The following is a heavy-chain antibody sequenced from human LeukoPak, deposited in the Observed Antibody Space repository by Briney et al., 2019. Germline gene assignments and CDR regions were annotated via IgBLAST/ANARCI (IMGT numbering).Heavy chain of an antibody. CDR1: GGSLSTYY. Sequence: SQTLSLTCAVYGGSLSTYYWSWIRQPPGKGLEWIGEVTHSGRTNFNTSLRSRVTISVDMSKHQFSLKLTSVTAADTAVYYCARGHRIVPANDGYYYMDVWGKGTTVTVSS. V-gene: IGHV4-34*01. J-gene: IGHJ6*03. D-gene: IGHD2-2*01. CDR2: VTHSGRT. CDR3: ARGHRIVPANDGYYYMDV.